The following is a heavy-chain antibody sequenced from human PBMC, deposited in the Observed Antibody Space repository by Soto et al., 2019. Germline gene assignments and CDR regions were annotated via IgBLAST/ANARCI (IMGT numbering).Heavy chain of an antibody. CDR1: GGSISSSSYY. CDR3: AVGSSGFYYIY. D-gene: IGHD1-26*01. J-gene: IGHJ4*02. Sequence: PSDTLSLTCTVSGGSISSSSYYWGWIRQPPGKGLEWIGSIYYSGSTYHNPPLKSRATISKDTSKNQFSLKLSSVTAADTAVFYCAVGSSGFYYIYWGQGIQVTVSS. V-gene: IGHV4-39*01. CDR2: IYYSGST.